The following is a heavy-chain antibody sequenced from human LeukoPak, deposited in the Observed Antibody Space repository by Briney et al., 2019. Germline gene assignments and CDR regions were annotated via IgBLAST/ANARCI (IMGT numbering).Heavy chain of an antibody. J-gene: IGHJ4*02. D-gene: IGHD6-13*01. V-gene: IGHV3-23*01. CDR3: ARDRAAAARQPVDY. CDR2: ISTSGEST. CDR1: GFTFSSYG. Sequence: GGSLRLSCAASGFTFSSYGMSWVRQAPGQGLEWVSAISTSGESTYYADSVKGHFTISRDNSKNTLYLQMNSLRAEDTAVYYCARDRAAAARQPVDYWGQGTLVTVSS.